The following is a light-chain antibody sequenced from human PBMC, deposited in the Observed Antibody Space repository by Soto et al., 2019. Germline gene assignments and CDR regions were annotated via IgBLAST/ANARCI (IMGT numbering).Light chain of an antibody. Sequence: QSVLTQPRSVSGSPGQSVTISCTGTTGDVGAYNFVSWYQLHPGKAPKLMIYDASKRPSGVPDRFSASKSGNTASLAISGLQAEDEADYYCCSYAGSFTWVFGGGTKLPVL. J-gene: IGLJ3*02. CDR3: CSYAGSFTWV. CDR1: TGDVGAYNF. CDR2: DAS. V-gene: IGLV2-11*01.